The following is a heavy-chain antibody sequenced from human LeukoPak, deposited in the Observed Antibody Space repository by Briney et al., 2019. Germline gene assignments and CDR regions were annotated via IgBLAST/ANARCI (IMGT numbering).Heavy chain of an antibody. D-gene: IGHD6-13*01. J-gene: IGHJ4*02. Sequence: SCKASGYTFTSFYMHWVRQAPGKGLEWVAVISYDGSNKYYADSVKGRFTISRDNSKDTLYLQMNSLRTEDTAVYYCARTVAAAGPMDYWGQGTLVTVSS. CDR3: ARTVAAAGPMDY. CDR2: ISYDGSNK. V-gene: IGHV3-30*03. CDR1: GYTFTSFY.